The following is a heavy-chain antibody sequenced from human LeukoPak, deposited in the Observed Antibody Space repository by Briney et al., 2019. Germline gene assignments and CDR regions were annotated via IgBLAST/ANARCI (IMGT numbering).Heavy chain of an antibody. CDR3: ARGVGSGSYYIPHYYYYMDV. CDR1: GGTFSSYA. Sequence: SVKVSCKASGGTFSSYAISWVRQAPGQGLEWMGGIIPIFGTANYAQKFQGRVTITADESTSTAYMELSSLRSEDTAVYYCARGVGSGSYYIPHYYYYMDVWGKGTTVTISS. D-gene: IGHD3-10*01. CDR2: IIPIFGTA. V-gene: IGHV1-69*01. J-gene: IGHJ6*03.